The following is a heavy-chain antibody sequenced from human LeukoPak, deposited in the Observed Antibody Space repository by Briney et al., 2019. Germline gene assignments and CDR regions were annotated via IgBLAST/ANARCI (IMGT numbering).Heavy chain of an antibody. CDR3: ATYWSTGTSDY. Sequence: PSETLSLTCAVSGASITSSHWWSWARQPPGKGLEWIGEIHDSGTTNYKPSLKSRVTISVDTPKKQFSLNLNSVTAADTAVYYCATYWSTGTSDYWGQGTLVTVSS. CDR1: GASITSSHW. V-gene: IGHV4-4*02. CDR2: IHDSGTT. J-gene: IGHJ4*02. D-gene: IGHD2-8*02.